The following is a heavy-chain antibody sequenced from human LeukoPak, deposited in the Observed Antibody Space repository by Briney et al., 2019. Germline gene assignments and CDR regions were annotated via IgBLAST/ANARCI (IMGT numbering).Heavy chain of an antibody. D-gene: IGHD3-22*01. J-gene: IGHJ4*02. CDR1: GGSISSGSYY. V-gene: IGHV4-61*02. Sequence: SETLSLTCTVSGGSISSGSYYWSWIRQPAGKGLEWIGRIYTSGSTNYNPPLKSRVTISVDTSKNQFSLKLSSVTAADTAVYYCATTSYYYDSPDYWGQGTLVTVSS. CDR2: IYTSGST. CDR3: ATTSYYYDSPDY.